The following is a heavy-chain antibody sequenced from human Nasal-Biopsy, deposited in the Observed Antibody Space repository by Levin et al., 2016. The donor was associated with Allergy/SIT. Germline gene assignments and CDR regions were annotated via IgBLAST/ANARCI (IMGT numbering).Heavy chain of an antibody. V-gene: IGHV1-8*01. Sequence: ASVKVSCKASGYSFTSYDVAWVRQATGQGLEWMGWMNPNSGNTNFAQKFQGRVTMTSDTPMNTAYMELSSLRSEDTAVYYCARATRWQLLSEYWGQGTLVTVSS. CDR1: GYSFTSYD. CDR2: MNPNSGNT. D-gene: IGHD2-15*01. CDR3: ARATRWQLLSEY. J-gene: IGHJ4*02.